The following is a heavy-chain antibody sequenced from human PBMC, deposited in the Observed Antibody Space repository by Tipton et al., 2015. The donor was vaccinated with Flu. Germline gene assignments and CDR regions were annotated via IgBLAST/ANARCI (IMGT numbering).Heavy chain of an antibody. J-gene: IGHJ4*02. CDR3: ARGLYYYDSSGYLGD. V-gene: IGHV4-34*01. D-gene: IGHD3-22*01. CDR1: GGSFSGYY. Sequence: TLSLTCAVYGGSFSGYYWSWIRQPPGKGLEWIGEINHSGSTNYNPSLKSRVTISVDTSKNQFSLKLSSVTAADTAVYYCARGLYYYDSSGYLGDWGQGTLVTVSS. CDR2: INHSGST.